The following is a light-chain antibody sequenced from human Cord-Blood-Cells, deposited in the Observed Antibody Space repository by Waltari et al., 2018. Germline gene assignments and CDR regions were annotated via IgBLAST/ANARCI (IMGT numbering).Light chain of an antibody. V-gene: IGLV1-40*01. Sequence: QSVLTQPPSVSGAPGQRVTLSCTGSSSNIRAGYDVPWYQQLPGTAPKLLIYGNSNRPSGVPDRFSGSKSGTSASLAITGLQAEDEADYYCQSYDSSLSAVVFGGGTKLTVL. CDR1: SSNIRAGYD. CDR3: QSYDSSLSAVV. CDR2: GNS. J-gene: IGLJ2*01.